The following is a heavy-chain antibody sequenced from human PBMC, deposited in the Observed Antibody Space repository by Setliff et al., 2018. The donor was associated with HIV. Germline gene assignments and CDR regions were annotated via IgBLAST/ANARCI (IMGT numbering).Heavy chain of an antibody. Sequence: SETLSLTCTVSGASINSGYDYWVWIRQPPGKGLQWIGSIYNSASTYYSPSLKRRVIMSVDTSKNRFSLRLSSVSAADTAVYYCASLNYDILSGSWTYLDYWGQGTLVT. D-gene: IGHD3-9*01. CDR1: GASINSGYDY. CDR2: IYNSAST. CDR3: ASLNYDILSGSWTYLDY. V-gene: IGHV4-39*02. J-gene: IGHJ4*02.